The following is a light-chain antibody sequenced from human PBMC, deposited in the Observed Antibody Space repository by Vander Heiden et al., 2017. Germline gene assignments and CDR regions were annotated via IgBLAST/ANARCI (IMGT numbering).Light chain of an antibody. CDR1: QSVLYSSNNKNY. J-gene: IGKJ1*01. CDR3: QQYYTTPWT. CDR2: WAS. V-gene: IGKV4-1*01. Sequence: DIVMTQSPDSLAVSLGERATINCKSSQSVLYSSNNKNYLTWYQQKPGQPPKLLLYWASTRGSGVPDRFSGSGSGTDFTLTISSLQAEDVAVYYCQQYYTTPWTFGQGTKVEIK.